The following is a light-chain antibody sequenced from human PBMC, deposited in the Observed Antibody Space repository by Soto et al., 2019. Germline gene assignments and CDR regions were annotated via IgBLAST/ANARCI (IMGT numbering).Light chain of an antibody. J-gene: IGLJ1*01. CDR2: DVS. Sequence: QSLLTPPRAVSGSPGQSVTSSCPGPSSDVGGYNYVSWHQQHPGKATKRMIYDVSKRPSGVPDRLSGSKSGNTASLTISGLQAEDEADYYCCSYAGSYTYVFGTGTKVTVL. CDR1: SSDVGGYNY. V-gene: IGLV2-11*01. CDR3: CSYAGSYTYV.